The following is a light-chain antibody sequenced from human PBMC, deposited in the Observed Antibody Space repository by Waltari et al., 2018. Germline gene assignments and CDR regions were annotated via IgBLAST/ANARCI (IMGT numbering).Light chain of an antibody. Sequence: QSALTQPAFVSGSPGQSITISCTGTSSDVGGYNDVSWYQQHPGKAPKLIIYDVANRPSGVSTRFSGSKSGNTASLTISGLQVEDEADYYCNSCTGDSTLIFGGGTKVTVL. V-gene: IGLV2-14*01. CDR2: DVA. CDR3: NSCTGDSTLI. J-gene: IGLJ2*01. CDR1: SSDVGGYND.